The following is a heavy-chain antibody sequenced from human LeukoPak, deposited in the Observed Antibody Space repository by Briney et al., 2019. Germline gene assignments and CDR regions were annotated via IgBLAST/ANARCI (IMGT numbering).Heavy chain of an antibody. CDR1: GGSISSYY. Sequence: PSETLSLTCTVSGGSISSYYWSWIRQPPGKGLEWIGYIYYSGSTNYNPSLKSRVTISVDTSKNQFSLKLSSVTAADTAVYYCARGKVPGGLIAAAGIHFDYWGQGTLVTVSS. J-gene: IGHJ4*02. D-gene: IGHD6-13*01. CDR2: IYYSGST. V-gene: IGHV4-59*01. CDR3: ARGKVPGGLIAAAGIHFDY.